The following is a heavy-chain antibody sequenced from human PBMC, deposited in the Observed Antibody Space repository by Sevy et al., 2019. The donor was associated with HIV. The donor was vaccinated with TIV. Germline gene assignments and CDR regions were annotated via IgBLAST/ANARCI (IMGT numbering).Heavy chain of an antibody. CDR2: ISNSGTTI. V-gene: IGHV3-48*03. CDR1: GFTFSSYE. CDR3: ARDLPPSATTVAHFDY. J-gene: IGHJ4*02. D-gene: IGHD4-17*01. Sequence: GGSLRLSCAASGFTFSSYEMNWVRQAPGKGLEWVSFISNSGTTISYSDSVRGRFSISRDNARNSLYLQMNSLRAEDTAVYYCARDLPPSATTVAHFDYWGQGTLVTVSS.